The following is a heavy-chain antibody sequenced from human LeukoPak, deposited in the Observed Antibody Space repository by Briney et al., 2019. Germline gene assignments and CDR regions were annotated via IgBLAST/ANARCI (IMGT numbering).Heavy chain of an antibody. CDR3: ARDHSSGWYSNYFDY. CDR1: GFTFSSYG. V-gene: IGHV3-33*01. D-gene: IGHD6-19*01. CDR2: IWYDGSNK. Sequence: GGSLRLSCAASGFTFSSYGMHWVRQAPGKGLEWVAVIWYDGSNKYYADSVKGRFTISRDNSKNTLYLQMNSLRAEDTAVYYCARDHSSGWYSNYFDYWGQGTLVTVSS. J-gene: IGHJ4*02.